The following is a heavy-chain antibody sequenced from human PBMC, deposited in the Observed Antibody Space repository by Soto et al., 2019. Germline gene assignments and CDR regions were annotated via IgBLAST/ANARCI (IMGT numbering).Heavy chain of an antibody. Sequence: PSETLSLTCAVYGGSFSGYYWSWIRQPPGKGLEWIGEINHSGSTNYNPSLKSRVTISVDTSKNQFSLKLSSVTAADTAVYYCARGFWDIVLMVYAYRSGYDLYYFDYWGQGTLVTVSS. D-gene: IGHD2-8*01. CDR2: INHSGST. J-gene: IGHJ4*02. CDR1: GGSFSGYY. CDR3: ARGFWDIVLMVYAYRSGYDLYYFDY. V-gene: IGHV4-34*01.